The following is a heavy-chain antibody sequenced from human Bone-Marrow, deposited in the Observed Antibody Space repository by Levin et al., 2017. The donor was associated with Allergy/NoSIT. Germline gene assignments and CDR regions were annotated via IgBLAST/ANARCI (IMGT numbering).Heavy chain of an antibody. CDR2: IYHSGST. CDR3: ARVWGIATKEILPGGYGAFDI. J-gene: IGHJ3*02. Sequence: SSETLSLTCAVSGYSISSGYYWGWIRQPPGKGLEWIGSIYHSGSTYYNPSLKSRVTISVDTSKNQFSLKLSSVTAADTAVYYCARVWGIATKEILPGGYGAFDIWGQGTMVTVSS. CDR1: GYSISSGYY. V-gene: IGHV4-38-2*01. D-gene: IGHD2-15*01.